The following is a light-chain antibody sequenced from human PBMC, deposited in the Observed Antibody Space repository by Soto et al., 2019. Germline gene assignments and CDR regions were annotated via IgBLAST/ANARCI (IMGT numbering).Light chain of an antibody. CDR1: SSDVGGYDY. CDR2: EVI. CDR3: SSYTTSSALV. Sequence: QSVLTQSASVSGSPGQSITIPFTGTSSDVGGYDYVSWYQQHPGKVPKLIIYEVIKRPSGVSHRFSVSKSGNTASLTISGLQTEDEADYYCSSYTTSSALVFGGGTKLTVL. V-gene: IGLV2-14*01. J-gene: IGLJ2*01.